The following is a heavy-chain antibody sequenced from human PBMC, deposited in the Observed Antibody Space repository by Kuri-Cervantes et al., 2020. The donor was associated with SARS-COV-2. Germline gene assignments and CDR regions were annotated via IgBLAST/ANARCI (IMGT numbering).Heavy chain of an antibody. CDR1: GFTFSSYA. V-gene: IGHV3-23*01. D-gene: IGHD2-15*01. CDR3: TRARGGYWFDY. J-gene: IGHJ4*02. Sequence: GESLKISCAASGFTFSSYAMSWVRQAPGKGLEWVSAISGSGGSTYYADSVKGRFTISRDNAKNTLYLQMNSLRAEDTAVYYCTRARGGYWFDYWGQGTLVPSPQ. CDR2: ISGSGGST.